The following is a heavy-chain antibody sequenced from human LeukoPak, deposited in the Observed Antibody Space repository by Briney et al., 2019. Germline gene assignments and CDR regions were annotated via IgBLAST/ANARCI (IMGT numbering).Heavy chain of an antibody. CDR2: ISSNGGST. CDR3: AKGPTYDSLPYYFDY. V-gene: IGHV3-64D*09. D-gene: IGHD3-22*01. CDR1: GFTFSYYA. Sequence: GGSLRLSCSASGFTFSYYAMHWVRQAAGKGLEFVSGISSNGGSTYYADSLKGRFTVSRDNSNNTLYLQMSSLRAEDTAIYYCAKGPTYDSLPYYFDYWGQGALVTVSS. J-gene: IGHJ4*02.